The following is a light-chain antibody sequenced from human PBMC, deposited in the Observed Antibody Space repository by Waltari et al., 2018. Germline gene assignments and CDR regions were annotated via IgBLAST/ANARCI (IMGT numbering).Light chain of an antibody. V-gene: IGLV2-14*03. CDR1: SSDVGGYNY. J-gene: IGLJ2*01. CDR3: SSYISSSTLEL. CDR2: DVS. Sequence: HSALTQPASVSGSPGQSITISCTGPSSDVGGYNYVSSYQQHPGKAPKLMIYDVSNRPSGVSNRFSGSKSGNTASLTISGLQAEDEADYYCSSYISSSTLELFGGGTSLTVL.